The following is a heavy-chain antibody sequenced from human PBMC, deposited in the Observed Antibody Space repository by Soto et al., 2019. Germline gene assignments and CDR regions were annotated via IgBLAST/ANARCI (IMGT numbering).Heavy chain of an antibody. J-gene: IGHJ6*02. CDR3: AREGVRGMDV. CDR2: MNPNSANT. Sequence: QVQLVQSGAEVKKPGASVKVSCKASGYTFTSYDINWVRQATGQGLEWMGWMNPNSANTGYAQKFXXRVTRPRKTSIRTADMELSSLRSEDRAVDYCAREGVRGMDVWGQGTTVTVSS. D-gene: IGHD3-16*01. V-gene: IGHV1-8*01. CDR1: GYTFTSYD.